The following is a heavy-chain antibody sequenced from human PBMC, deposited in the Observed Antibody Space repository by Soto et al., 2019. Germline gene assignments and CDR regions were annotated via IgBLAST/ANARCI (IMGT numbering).Heavy chain of an antibody. CDR1: GYTFTSYG. CDR2: ISAYNGNT. J-gene: IGHJ4*02. V-gene: IGHV1-18*01. CDR3: AREVRDSGYDREGY. Sequence: ASLKVSCKASGYTFTSYGISWVRQAPGQGLEWMGWISAYNGNTNYAQKLQGRVTMTTDTSTSTAYMELRSLRSDDTAVYYCAREVRDSGYDREGYWGQGTLVTVSS. D-gene: IGHD5-12*01.